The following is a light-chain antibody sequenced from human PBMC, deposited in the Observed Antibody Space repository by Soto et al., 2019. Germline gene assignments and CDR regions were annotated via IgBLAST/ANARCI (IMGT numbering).Light chain of an antibody. CDR1: QSVSSSY. CDR2: GAS. CDR3: QQYGSSPIT. J-gene: IGKJ4*01. V-gene: IGKV3-20*01. Sequence: EIVLTQSPGTLSLSPGERATLSCRASQSVSSSYLAWYQQKPGQAPRLPIYGASSRATGIPDRFSGSGSGTDFTLTISRLEPEDFAVYYCQQYGSSPITFGGGTKVDIK.